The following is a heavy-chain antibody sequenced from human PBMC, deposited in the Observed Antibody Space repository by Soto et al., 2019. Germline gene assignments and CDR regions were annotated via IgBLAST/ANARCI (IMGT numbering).Heavy chain of an antibody. V-gene: IGHV3-74*01. D-gene: IGHD3-10*01. CDR3: ARATSATGISVD. J-gene: IGHJ4*02. CDR1: GFTFSSYW. CDR2: INSDGSST. Sequence: EVQLVESGGGLVQPGGSLRLSCAASGFTFSSYWMHWVRQAPGKGLVWVSRINSDGSSTSYADSVKGRFTISRDKAKNTLYLQMNSLRAEDTAVYYCARATSATGISVDWGQGTLVTFSS.